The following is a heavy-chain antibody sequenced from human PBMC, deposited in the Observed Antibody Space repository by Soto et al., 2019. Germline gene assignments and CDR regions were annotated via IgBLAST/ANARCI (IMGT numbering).Heavy chain of an antibody. V-gene: IGHV3-30*18. CDR3: AKDRRRTGDGDY. CDR2: ISYDGSNK. CDR1: VFSFSSYG. D-gene: IGHD7-27*01. Sequence: QVQLVESGGGVVQPGRSLRLSCAASVFSFSSYGMHWVRQAPGKGLEWVAVISYDGSNKYYADSVKGRFTISRDNSKKTLYLQMHRLGAEDTGVYYCAKDRRRTGDGDYWGQGTLVTVSS. J-gene: IGHJ4*02.